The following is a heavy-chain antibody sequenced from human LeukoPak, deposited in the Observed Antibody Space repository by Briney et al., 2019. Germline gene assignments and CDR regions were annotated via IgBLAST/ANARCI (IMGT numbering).Heavy chain of an antibody. CDR3: ARVGSASFDY. V-gene: IGHV3-7*01. D-gene: IGHD1-26*01. CDR1: GFTSSSYW. Sequence: GSLRLSCAASGFTSSSYWMSLVRQAPGKGLEWVANIKQDGSEKYYVDSVKGRFTISRDNAKNSLYLQMNSLRAEDTAVYYCARVGSASFDYWGQGTLVTVSS. CDR2: IKQDGSEK. J-gene: IGHJ4*02.